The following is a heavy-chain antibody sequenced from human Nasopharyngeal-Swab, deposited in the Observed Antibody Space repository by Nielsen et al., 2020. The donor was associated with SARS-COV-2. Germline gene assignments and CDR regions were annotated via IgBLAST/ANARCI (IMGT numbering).Heavy chain of an antibody. J-gene: IGHJ3*02. CDR3: SRIAVAGTNAFDI. Sequence: GESLKISCAASGFTFSSYWMSWVRQAPGKGLEWVANIKQDGSEKYYVDSVKGRFTISRDNAKNSLYLQMNSLRAEDTAVYYCSRIAVAGTNAFDIWGQGTMVTVSS. CDR1: GFTFSSYW. CDR2: IKQDGSEK. D-gene: IGHD6-13*01. V-gene: IGHV3-7*05.